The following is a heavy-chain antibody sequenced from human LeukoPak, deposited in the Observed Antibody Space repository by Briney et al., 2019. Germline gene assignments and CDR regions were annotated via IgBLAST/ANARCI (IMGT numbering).Heavy chain of an antibody. CDR1: GFAFSSYC. J-gene: IGHJ4*02. D-gene: IGHD6-13*01. CDR2: ISSSSSYI. CDR3: ARGRYSSSWYFDY. V-gene: IGHV3-21*01. Sequence: GGSLRLSCAASGFAFSSYCMNWVRQAPGQGLEWVSSISSSSSYIYYADSVKGRFTISRDNAKNSLYLQVNSLRAEDTAVYYCARGRYSSSWYFDYWGQGTLVTVSS.